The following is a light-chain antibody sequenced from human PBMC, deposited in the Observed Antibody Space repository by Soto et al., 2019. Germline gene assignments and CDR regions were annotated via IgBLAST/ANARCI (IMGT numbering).Light chain of an antibody. CDR3: SSYTSGSVL. J-gene: IGLJ3*02. V-gene: IGLV2-14*01. Sequence: QSVLTQPASLSGSPGQSITVSCTGNNCDVGNYNFVSWYQQHPGKAPKVIIYDVSNRPSGVSDRVSASKSGNTASLTISGLQTEDEAVYFCSSYTSGSVLFGGGTKVTVL. CDR1: NCDVGNYNF. CDR2: DVS.